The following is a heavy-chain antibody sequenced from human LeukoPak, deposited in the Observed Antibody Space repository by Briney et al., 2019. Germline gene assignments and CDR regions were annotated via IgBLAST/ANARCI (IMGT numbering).Heavy chain of an antibody. CDR1: GASLNGHY. Sequence: PSETLSLTCAVYGASLNGHYWCWIRQPPGKGLEWIGDGSDVGGTKYNPSLKSRVTISVDTSKNQCSLKLSSVTAADTAVYYCAREVYAGGSWLCWGQGTLVTVSS. V-gene: IGHV4-34*01. CDR3: AREVYAGGSWLC. D-gene: IGHD2-15*01. CDR2: GSDVGGT. J-gene: IGHJ4*02.